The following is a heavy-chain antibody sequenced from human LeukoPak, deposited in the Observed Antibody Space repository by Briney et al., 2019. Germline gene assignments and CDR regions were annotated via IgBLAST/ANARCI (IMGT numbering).Heavy chain of an antibody. CDR1: GYTFTSYD. J-gene: IGHJ4*02. CDR2: MNPNSGNT. V-gene: IGHV1-8*01. Sequence: ASVKVSCKASGYTFTSYDIKWVRQATGQGHEWMGWMNPNSGNTGYAQKFQGRVTMTRNTSISTPYMELSSLRSEDTAVYYRACATVVYSSGWYAKTWPLGYCGQGTLVTVSS. CDR3: ACATVVYSSGWYAKTWPLGY. D-gene: IGHD6-19*01.